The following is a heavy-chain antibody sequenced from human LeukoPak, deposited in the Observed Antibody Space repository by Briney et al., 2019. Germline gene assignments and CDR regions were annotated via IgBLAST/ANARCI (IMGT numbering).Heavy chain of an antibody. CDR3: ARRLTTVTTFAGYYYYGMDV. D-gene: IGHD4-17*01. Sequence: GGSLRLSCAASGFTFSSYSMNWVRQAPGKGLEWVSSISSSSSYIYYADSVKGRFTISRDNAKNSPYLQMNSLRAEDTAVYYCARRLTTVTTFAGYYYYGMDVWGQGTTVTVSS. V-gene: IGHV3-21*01. CDR1: GFTFSSYS. CDR2: ISSSSSYI. J-gene: IGHJ6*02.